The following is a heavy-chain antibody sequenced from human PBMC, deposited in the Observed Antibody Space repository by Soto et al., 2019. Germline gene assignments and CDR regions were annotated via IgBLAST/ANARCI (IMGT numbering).Heavy chain of an antibody. CDR3: AKAIGYCTNGVCYTHYYYYYMDV. CDR1: GFTFSSYA. J-gene: IGHJ6*03. Sequence: EVQLLESGGGLVQPGGSLRLSCAASGFTFSSYAMSWVRQAPGKGLEWVSAISGSGGSTYYADSVKGRFTISRDNSKNTLYLQMNSLRAEDTAVYYCAKAIGYCTNGVCYTHYYYYYMDVWGKGTTVTVSS. CDR2: ISGSGGST. V-gene: IGHV3-23*01. D-gene: IGHD2-8*01.